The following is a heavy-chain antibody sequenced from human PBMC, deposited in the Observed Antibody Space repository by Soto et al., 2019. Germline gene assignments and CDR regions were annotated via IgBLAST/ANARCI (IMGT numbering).Heavy chain of an antibody. D-gene: IGHD3-10*01. CDR3: AREKVTRVTYYDGSGSYNWFDP. CDR2: IYYTGNT. J-gene: IGHJ5*02. CDR1: GYSISSDYY. V-gene: IGHV4-38-2*02. Sequence: SETLSLTCAVSGYSISSDYYWGWIRQPPGKGLEWIGTIYYTGNTYYNPSLKSRVTISVDTSKNQFSLELSSVTAADTAVYYCAREKVTRVTYYDGSGSYNWFDPWGQGTLVTVSS.